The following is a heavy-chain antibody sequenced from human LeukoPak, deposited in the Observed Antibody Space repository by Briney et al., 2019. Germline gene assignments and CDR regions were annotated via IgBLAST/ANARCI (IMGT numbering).Heavy chain of an antibody. D-gene: IGHD5-12*01. J-gene: IGHJ3*02. CDR3: ARWRWLHRAFDI. V-gene: IGHV4-59*01. CDR2: IYYSGST. Sequence: SETLSLTCTVSGGSISSYYWSWIRQPPGKGLEWIGYIYYSGSTNYNPSLRSRVTISVDTSKSQFSLKLSSVTAADTAVYYCARWRWLHRAFDIWGQGTMVTVSS. CDR1: GGSISSYY.